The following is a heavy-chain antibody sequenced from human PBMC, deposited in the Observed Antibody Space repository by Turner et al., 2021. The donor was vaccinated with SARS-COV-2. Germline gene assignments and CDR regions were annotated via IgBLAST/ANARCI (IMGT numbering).Heavy chain of an antibody. CDR2: INPNSGGT. CDR3: ARDRRLDCSGGSCPGFDP. V-gene: IGHV1-2*02. D-gene: IGHD2-15*01. CDR1: GSTFTGYY. J-gene: IGHJ5*02. Sequence: QVQLVQSGAEVKKPGASVQVSCKASGSTFTGYYIHWVRQAPGQGLEWMGWINPNSGGTNYAQKFQGRVTMTRDTSISTAYMELSRLTSDDTAVYYCARDRRLDCSGGSCPGFDPWGQGTLVTVSS.